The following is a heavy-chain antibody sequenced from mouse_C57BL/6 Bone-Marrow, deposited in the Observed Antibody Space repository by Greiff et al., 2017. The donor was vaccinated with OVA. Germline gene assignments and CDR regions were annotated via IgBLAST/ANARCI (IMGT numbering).Heavy chain of an antibody. CDR1: GYTFTSYW. V-gene: IGHV1-61*01. CDR3: AAVLRSNWYFDV. Sequence: LVRPGSSVKLSCKASGYTFTSYWMDWVKQRPGQGLEWLGNIYPSDSETHYNQKFKDKATLTVDKSSRTADMQLSSLTSEDSAVYYCAAVLRSNWYFDVWGTGTTVTVSS. D-gene: IGHD1-1*01. J-gene: IGHJ1*03. CDR2: IYPSDSET.